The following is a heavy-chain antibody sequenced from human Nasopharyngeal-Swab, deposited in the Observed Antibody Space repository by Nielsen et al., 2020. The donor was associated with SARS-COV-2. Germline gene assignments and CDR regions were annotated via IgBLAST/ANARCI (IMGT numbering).Heavy chain of an antibody. CDR1: GHTFTSYD. V-gene: IGHV1-8*01. D-gene: IGHD6-19*01. CDR3: ARGKAGALFYYYYGMDV. Sequence: ASVKVSCKASGHTFTSYDINWVRQATGQGLEWMGWMNPNSGNTGYAQKFQGRVTMTRNTSISTAYMELSSLRSEDTAVYYCARGKAGALFYYYYGMDVWGQGTTVTVSS. J-gene: IGHJ6*02. CDR2: MNPNSGNT.